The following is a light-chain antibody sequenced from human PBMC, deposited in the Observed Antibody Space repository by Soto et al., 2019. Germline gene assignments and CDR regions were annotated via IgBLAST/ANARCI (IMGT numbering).Light chain of an antibody. CDR3: SSYTSSSTLSVV. Sequence: QSALTQPASVSGSPGQSITISCTGTSSDVGGYNYVSWYQQHPGKAPKLMIYDVSNRPSGVSNRFSGTKSDNTASLTTSGLQAEDEADYYCSSYTSSSTLSVVFGGGTKLTVL. CDR1: SSDVGGYNY. V-gene: IGLV2-14*01. CDR2: DVS. J-gene: IGLJ2*01.